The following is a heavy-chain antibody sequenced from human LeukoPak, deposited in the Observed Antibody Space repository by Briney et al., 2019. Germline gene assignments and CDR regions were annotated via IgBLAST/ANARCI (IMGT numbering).Heavy chain of an antibody. D-gene: IGHD3-10*01. V-gene: IGHV4-39*01. J-gene: IGHJ6*03. CDR1: GGSISTSSFY. CDR3: ARVLGSGSYYYYYMDV. CDR2: IYYSGMT. Sequence: PSETLSLTCTVSGGSISTSSFYWGWIRQPPGKGLEWIGSIYYSGMTYYNLSLKSRVTISGDTSKNQVSLKLTSVTAADTAVYYCARVLGSGSYYYYYMDVWGKGTTVTVSS.